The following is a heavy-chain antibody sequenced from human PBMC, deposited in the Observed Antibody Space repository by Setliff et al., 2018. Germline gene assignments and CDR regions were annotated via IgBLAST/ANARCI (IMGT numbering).Heavy chain of an antibody. J-gene: IGHJ3*02. V-gene: IGHV5-51*01. Sequence: GESLKISCQTSGFSFTNYWVAWVRQTPGKGLEWMGIIYPGDPDTRYSPSFEGQLTISADKSISTTYVQWSSLKASDTAMYYCARPIGGNYYGAFENWGQGTMVTVSS. CDR1: GFSFTNYW. CDR2: IYPGDPDT. D-gene: IGHD3-10*01. CDR3: ARPIGGNYYGAFEN.